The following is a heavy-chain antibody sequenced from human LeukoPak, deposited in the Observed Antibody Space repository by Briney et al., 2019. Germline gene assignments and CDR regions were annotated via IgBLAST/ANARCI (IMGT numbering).Heavy chain of an antibody. J-gene: IGHJ6*04. CDR2: IYYSGST. V-gene: IGHV4-39*01. Sequence: SETLSLTCTVSGGSLSSSSYYWGWIRQPPGKGLEWIGSIYYSGSTYYNPSLKSRVTISVDTSKNQFSLKLSSVTAADTAVYYCARLSGLMDVWGKGTTVTVSS. CDR1: GGSLSSSSYY. D-gene: IGHD3-10*01. CDR3: ARLSGLMDV.